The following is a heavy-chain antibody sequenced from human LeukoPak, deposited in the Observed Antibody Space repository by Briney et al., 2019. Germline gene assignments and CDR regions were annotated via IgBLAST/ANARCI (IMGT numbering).Heavy chain of an antibody. D-gene: IGHD1-26*01. CDR1: GYTFTSYG. Sequence: ASVKVSCKASGYTFTSYGISWVRQAPGQGLEWMRWISAYNGNTNYAQKLQGRVTMTTDTSTSTAYMELRSLRSDDTAVYYCAIYRYSGPIDYWGQGTLVTVSS. CDR3: AIYRYSGPIDY. V-gene: IGHV1-18*04. J-gene: IGHJ4*02. CDR2: ISAYNGNT.